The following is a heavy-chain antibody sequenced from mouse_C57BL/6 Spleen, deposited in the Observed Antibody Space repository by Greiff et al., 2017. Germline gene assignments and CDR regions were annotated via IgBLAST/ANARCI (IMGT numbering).Heavy chain of an antibody. Sequence: EVQLQQSGPELVKPGASVKISCKASGYSFTGYYMNWVKQSPEKSLEWIGEINPSTGGTTYNQKFKAKATLTVDKSSSTAYMQLKSLTSEDSAVYYCARKEEYFDVWGTGTTVTVSS. J-gene: IGHJ1*03. CDR1: GYSFTGYY. CDR3: ARKEEYFDV. CDR2: INPSTGGT. V-gene: IGHV1-42*01.